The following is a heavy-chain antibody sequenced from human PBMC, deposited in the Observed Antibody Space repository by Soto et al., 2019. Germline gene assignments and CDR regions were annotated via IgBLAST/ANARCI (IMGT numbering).Heavy chain of an antibody. V-gene: IGHV4-39*01. D-gene: IGHD6-13*01. CDR1: GGSISSSSYY. CDR3: ARHNVLIAAASTSGLNWFDP. Sequence: SETLSLTCTVSGGSISSSSYYWGWIRQPPGKGLEWIGRIYYSGSTYYNPSLKSRATISVHTSKNQFSLKLRSVTAADTAVYYCARHNVLIAAASTSGLNWFDPWGQGSLVTVSS. CDR2: IYYSGST. J-gene: IGHJ5*02.